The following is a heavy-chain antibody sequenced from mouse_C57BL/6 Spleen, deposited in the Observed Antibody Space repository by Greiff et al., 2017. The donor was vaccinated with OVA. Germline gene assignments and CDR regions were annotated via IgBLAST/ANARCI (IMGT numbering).Heavy chain of an antibody. J-gene: IGHJ3*01. V-gene: IGHV1-69*01. CDR2: IDPSDSYT. D-gene: IGHD1-1*01. CDR3: ARDRDYSFAY. Sequence: QVQLQQPGAELVMPGASVKLSCKASGYTFTSYWMHWVKQRPGQGLEWIGEIDPSDSYTNYNQKFKGKSTLTVDKSSSTAYMQLSSLTSEDSAVYYCARDRDYSFAYWGQGTLVTVSA. CDR1: GYTFTSYW.